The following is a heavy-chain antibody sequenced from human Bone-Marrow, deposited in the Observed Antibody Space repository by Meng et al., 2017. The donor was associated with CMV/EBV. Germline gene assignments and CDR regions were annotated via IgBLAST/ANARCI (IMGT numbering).Heavy chain of an antibody. CDR2: IIPIFGTA. D-gene: IGHD3-22*01. CDR3: ARGNPPDPHDSSGYYFDY. J-gene: IGHJ4*02. V-gene: IGHV1-69*05. Sequence: PSVKVSCKASGGTFSSYAISWVRQAPGQGLEWMGGIIPIFGTANYAQKFQGRVTITTDESTSTAYMELSSLRSEDTAVYYCARGNPPDPHDSSGYYFDYWGQGTLVTVSS. CDR1: GGTFSSYA.